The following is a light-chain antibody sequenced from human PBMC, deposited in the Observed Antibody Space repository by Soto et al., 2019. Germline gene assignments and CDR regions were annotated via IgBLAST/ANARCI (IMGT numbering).Light chain of an antibody. Sequence: EIVLTQSPATLSLSPGERATLSCRASQSISSDLVWYQQKPGQAPRLFIYDASNRVTGIPARFRGSGSGTDFTLTISTLEPEDFAVYYCQQRSSWPRTFGQGTKVEIK. CDR3: QQRSSWPRT. CDR2: DAS. J-gene: IGKJ1*01. CDR1: QSISSD. V-gene: IGKV3-11*01.